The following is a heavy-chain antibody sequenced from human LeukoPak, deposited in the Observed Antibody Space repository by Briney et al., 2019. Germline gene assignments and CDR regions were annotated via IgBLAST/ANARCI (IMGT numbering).Heavy chain of an antibody. CDR1: GGSFSGYC. J-gene: IGHJ5*02. CDR3: ARGRYCSSTSCYITAHNWFDP. CDR2: INHSGST. D-gene: IGHD2-2*02. Sequence: PSETLSLTCAVYGGSFSGYCWSWIRQPPGKGLEWIGEINHSGSTNYNPSLKSRVTISVDTSKNQFSLKLSSVTAADTAVYYCARGRYCSSTSCYITAHNWFDPWGQGTLVTVSS. V-gene: IGHV4-34*01.